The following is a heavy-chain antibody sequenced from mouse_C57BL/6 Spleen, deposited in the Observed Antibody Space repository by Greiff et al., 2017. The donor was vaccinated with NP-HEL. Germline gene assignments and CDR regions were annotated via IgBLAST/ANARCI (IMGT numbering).Heavy chain of an antibody. CDR2: IHPNSGST. D-gene: IGHD2-3*01. J-gene: IGHJ3*01. V-gene: IGHV1-64*01. CDR1: GYTFTSYW. Sequence: QVQLQQPGAELVKPGASVKLSCKASGYTFTSYWMHWVKQRPGQGLEWIGMIHPNSGSTNYNEKFKSKATLTVYKSSSTAYMQLSSLTSEDSAVYYCVYEGAGFAYWGQGTLVTVSA. CDR3: VYEGAGFAY.